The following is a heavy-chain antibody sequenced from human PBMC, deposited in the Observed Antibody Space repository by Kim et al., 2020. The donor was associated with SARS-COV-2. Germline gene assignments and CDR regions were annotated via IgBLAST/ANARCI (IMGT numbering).Heavy chain of an antibody. D-gene: IGHD3-22*01. Sequence: GGSLRLSCAASGFTFSGPAMHWVRQASGKGLEWVGRIRSKANNYATAYASSVKGRFTISRDDSKNTAYLQMNSLKTEDTAVYYCTRVPPDYDKFYDTFDIWGQGTMVTVSS. CDR1: GFTFSGPA. V-gene: IGHV3-73*01. J-gene: IGHJ3*02. CDR3: TRVPPDYDKFYDTFDI. CDR2: IRSKANNYAT.